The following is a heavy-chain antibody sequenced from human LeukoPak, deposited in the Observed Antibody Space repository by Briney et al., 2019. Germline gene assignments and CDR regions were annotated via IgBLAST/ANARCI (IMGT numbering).Heavy chain of an antibody. CDR1: GYTFTGYY. V-gene: IGHV1-2*02. D-gene: IGHD3-3*01. CDR3: ARSPSYYDFWSGYYGFDY. J-gene: IGHJ4*02. CDR2: INPNSGGT. Sequence: ASVKVSCKASGYTFTGYYMHWVRQAPGQGLEWMGWINPNSGGTNYAQKFQGRVTMTRDTSISTAYMELSRLRSDDMAVHYCARSPSYYDFWSGYYGFDYWGQGTLVTVSS.